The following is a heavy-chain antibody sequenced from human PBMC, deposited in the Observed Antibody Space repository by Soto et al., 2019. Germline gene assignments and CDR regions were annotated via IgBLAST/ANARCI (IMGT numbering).Heavy chain of an antibody. Sequence: GGSLRLSCAASGFTFSRYSMNWVRQAPGKGLEWVSSISSTTNYIYYADSMKGRFTVSRDNAKNSVYLDMNSLSAEDTAVYYCARESEDLTSNFDYWGQGTMVTVSS. CDR1: GFTFSRYS. J-gene: IGHJ4*02. CDR3: ARESEDLTSNFDY. V-gene: IGHV3-21*01. CDR2: ISSTTNYI.